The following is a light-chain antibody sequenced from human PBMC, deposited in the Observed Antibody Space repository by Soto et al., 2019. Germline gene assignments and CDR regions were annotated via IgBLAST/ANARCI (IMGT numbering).Light chain of an antibody. J-gene: IGKJ4*01. CDR3: HQHSDWPLT. V-gene: IGKV3-11*01. Sequence: EIVLTQSPATLSLPPGERATLSCRASQSVGNSLAWYQQKPGQAPGLSSHEVSTRATGIPARFSCSGSGTDFTLTISSLEPEDFAVYYCHQHSDWPLTFGAGTRVEIK. CDR1: QSVGNS. CDR2: EVS.